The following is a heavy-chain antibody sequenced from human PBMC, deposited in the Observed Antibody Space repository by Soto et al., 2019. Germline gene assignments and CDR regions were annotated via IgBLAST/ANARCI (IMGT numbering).Heavy chain of an antibody. CDR2: RSNSGSTK. V-gene: IGHV3-48*03. CDR3: AWVDLGDAMDF. CDR1: GITLSSHE. Sequence: EVQLVESGGDMVQPGGSLRLSCVASGITLSSHEVTWVRQAPGKGLEWLPYRSNSGSTKHYADSVKGRVTVSRDKANNSVFLQMTSLSGEDTAVCYCAWVDLGDAMDFWGQGTLVTVSS. J-gene: IGHJ4*02. D-gene: IGHD2-21*02.